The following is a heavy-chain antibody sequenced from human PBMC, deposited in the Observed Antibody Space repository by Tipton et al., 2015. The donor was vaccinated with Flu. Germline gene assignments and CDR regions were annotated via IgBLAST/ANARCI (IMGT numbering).Heavy chain of an antibody. CDR3: ARVRGGSSASYYFGMDG. CDR2: INPNSGAR. Sequence: QLVQSGAEVKKPGASVRVSCKASGYTFTGYDIGWVRQAPGQGLEWMGWINPNSGARGYAQEFRGRVTVTSSTSISTAYMELSSRRYEDTARYYCARVRGGSSASYYFGMDGGGQGTTVIVSS. V-gene: IGHV1-8*02. J-gene: IGHJ6*02. D-gene: IGHD3-10*01. CDR1: GYTFTGYD.